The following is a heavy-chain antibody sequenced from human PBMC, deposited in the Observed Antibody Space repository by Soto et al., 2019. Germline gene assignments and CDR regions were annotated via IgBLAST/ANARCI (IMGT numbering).Heavy chain of an antibody. CDR1: GYTFTSYG. J-gene: IGHJ6*02. D-gene: IGHD5-12*01. CDR2: ISAYNGNT. Sequence: ASVKVSCKSSGYTFTSYGISWVRQAPGQGSEWMGWISAYNGNTNYAQKLQGRVTMTTDTSTSTAYMELRSLRSDDTAVYYCARDVYSGYDSIYYYYGMDVWGQGTTVTVSS. CDR3: ARDVYSGYDSIYYYYGMDV. V-gene: IGHV1-18*04.